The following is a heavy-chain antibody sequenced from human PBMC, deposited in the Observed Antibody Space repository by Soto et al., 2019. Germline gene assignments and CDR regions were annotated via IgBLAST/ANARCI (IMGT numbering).Heavy chain of an antibody. V-gene: IGHV3-30*18. J-gene: IGHJ5*02. D-gene: IGHD2-15*01. CDR2: ISYDGSNK. CDR1: GFTFSSYG. Sequence: ESGGGVVQPGRSLRLSCAASGFTFSSYGMHWVRQAPGKGLEWVAVISYDGSNKYYADSVKGRFTISRDNSKNTLYLQMNSLRAEDTAVYYCAKDLSVVVVAATSSSRGGWFDPWGQGTLVTVSS. CDR3: AKDLSVVVVAATSSSRGGWFDP.